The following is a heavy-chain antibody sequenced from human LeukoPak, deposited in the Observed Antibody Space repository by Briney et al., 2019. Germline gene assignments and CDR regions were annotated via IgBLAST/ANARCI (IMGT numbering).Heavy chain of an antibody. CDR1: TYRSSNYW. CDR3: ARSVYNWNYGLSLPMGFDY. J-gene: IGHJ4*02. CDR2: THPDDSDT. D-gene: IGHD1-7*01. Sequence: GESLKISCKDSTYRSSNYWIAWVRQRPGKGLEYMGITHPDDSDTRYSPSFQGHITISADKSISTAYLQWSSLKASDTAMYYCARSVYNWNYGLSLPMGFDYWGQGTLVTVSS. V-gene: IGHV5-51*01.